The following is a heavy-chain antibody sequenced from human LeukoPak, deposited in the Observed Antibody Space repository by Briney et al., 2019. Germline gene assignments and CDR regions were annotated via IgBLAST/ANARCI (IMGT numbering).Heavy chain of an antibody. CDR1: GDSITSGIHY. J-gene: IGHJ4*02. CDR3: ARDRIYGSGSDHFDY. Sequence: SETLSLTCTVSGDSITSGIHYWSWFRQPAGKGLEWIGRIYTSGSTNYNPSLKSRVTISLDTSKNQFSLKLSSVTAADTAVYYCARDRIYGSGSDHFDYWGQGTLVTVSS. CDR2: IYTSGST. V-gene: IGHV4-61*02. D-gene: IGHD3-10*01.